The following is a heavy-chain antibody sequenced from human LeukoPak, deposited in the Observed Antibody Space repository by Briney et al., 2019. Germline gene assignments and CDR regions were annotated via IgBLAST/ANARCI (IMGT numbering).Heavy chain of an antibody. CDR2: VCHSGST. CDR3: ARLGAVSDAFDI. Sequence: PSETLSLTCTVSGGSISTYYWSWIRQPPGKGLEWLGYVCHSGSTNYDPSLKSRVTISVDTSKKQFSLKVTPVTAADTAVYYCARLGAVSDAFDIWGQGTMVTVSS. V-gene: IGHV4-59*08. D-gene: IGHD3-16*01. CDR1: GGSISTYY. J-gene: IGHJ3*02.